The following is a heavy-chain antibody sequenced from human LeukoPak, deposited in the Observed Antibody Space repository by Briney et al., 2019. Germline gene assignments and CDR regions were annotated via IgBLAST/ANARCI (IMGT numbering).Heavy chain of an antibody. Sequence: PSGTLSLTCAVSGGSISSSNWWSWVRQPPGKGLEWIGEIYHSGSTNYNPSLKSRVTISVDKSKNQFSLKLSSVTAADTAVYYCASVAGYSSGWYDYWGQGTLVTVSS. CDR3: ASVAGYSSGWYDY. CDR2: IYHSGST. V-gene: IGHV4-4*02. J-gene: IGHJ4*02. CDR1: GGSISSSNW. D-gene: IGHD6-19*01.